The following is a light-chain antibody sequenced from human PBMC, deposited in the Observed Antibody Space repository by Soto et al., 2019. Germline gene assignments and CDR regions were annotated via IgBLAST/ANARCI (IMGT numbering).Light chain of an antibody. J-gene: IGKJ2*01. CDR2: AAA. Sequence: IQMTQSPSSVSASVGDRLTITCRASQDIRNDLGWYQQKPGKAPNLLISAAASLQSGVPSRFSGSGSGTDFTLTISSLQPEDFGTYYCLQDYSYPQTFGQGTKLEIK. CDR1: QDIRND. CDR3: LQDYSYPQT. V-gene: IGKV1-6*01.